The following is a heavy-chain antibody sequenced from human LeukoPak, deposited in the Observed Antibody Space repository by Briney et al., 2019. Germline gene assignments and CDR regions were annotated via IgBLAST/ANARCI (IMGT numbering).Heavy chain of an antibody. CDR1: GYTFTNYW. D-gene: IGHD3-10*01. CDR3: ARQGVRGVLKINWFDR. Sequence: GESLHISCKGSGYTFTNYWIGWLRQLPGKRLEWMGIIYPGDSDTRYSPSFQGQVTISADKSISTAYLQWSSLKASDTAMYYCARQGVRGVLKINWFDRWGQGTLVTVSS. V-gene: IGHV5-51*01. J-gene: IGHJ5*02. CDR2: IYPGDSDT.